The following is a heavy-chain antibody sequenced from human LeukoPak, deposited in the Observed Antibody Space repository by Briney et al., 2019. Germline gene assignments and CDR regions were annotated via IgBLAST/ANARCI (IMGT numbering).Heavy chain of an antibody. V-gene: IGHV4-4*07. CDR1: GGSISNYY. CDR2: IYTRGST. D-gene: IGHD2-15*01. CDR3: ARGRYCSADICSGGDAFDI. Sequence: PSETLSLTCTVSGGSISNYYWSWIRQPAGEGLEWIGRIYTRGSTNYNPSLKSRVTMSVDTSKNQFSLKLSSVTAADTAVYYCARGRYCSADICSGGDAFDIWGQGTMVSVSS. J-gene: IGHJ3*02.